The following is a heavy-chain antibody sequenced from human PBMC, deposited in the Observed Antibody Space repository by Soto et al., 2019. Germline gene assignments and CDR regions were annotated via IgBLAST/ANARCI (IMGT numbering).Heavy chain of an antibody. CDR1: GGSISSTSYY. D-gene: IGHD5-12*01. Sequence: QLQLQESGPGLVKPSETLSLSCSVSGGSISSTSYYWGWIRQPPGKGLEWIGSIDYSGSADYNPSLRSRVTISVDMPKHQFSLKLPSVSAADTAVYYCARHGDPSWWLRPFDYWGQGTLVSVSS. CDR2: IDYSGSA. CDR3: ARHGDPSWWLRPFDY. V-gene: IGHV4-39*01. J-gene: IGHJ4*02.